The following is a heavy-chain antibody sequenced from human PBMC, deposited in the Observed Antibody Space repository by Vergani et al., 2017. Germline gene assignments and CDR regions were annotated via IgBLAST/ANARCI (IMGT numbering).Heavy chain of an antibody. CDR1: GYSFTNYW. J-gene: IGHJ4*02. Sequence: EVRLVQSGPEVKKPGESLKISCEVSGYSFTNYWIGWVRQMPGKGLEWMGIIYPGDSDTRYSPSFQGQVTISADKSISTAYLQWSSLKASDTAMYYCARVGYCSGGSCYSGLTESDYWGQGTLVTVSS. D-gene: IGHD2-15*01. CDR2: IYPGDSDT. V-gene: IGHV5-51*01. CDR3: ARVGYCSGGSCYSGLTESDY.